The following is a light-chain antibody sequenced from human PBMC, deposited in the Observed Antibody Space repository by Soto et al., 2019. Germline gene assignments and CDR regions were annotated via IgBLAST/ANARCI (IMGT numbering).Light chain of an antibody. CDR1: SSDVGGYNY. CDR2: DVS. CDR3: CSYAGSRYV. J-gene: IGLJ1*01. V-gene: IGLV2-11*01. Sequence: QSALTQPRSVSGSPGQSVTISCTGTSSDVGGYNYVSWYQQHPGKAPKLMIYDVSKRPSGVPDRFSGPKSGNTASLTISGLQAEDEADYYCCSYAGSRYVFGTGTKLTVL.